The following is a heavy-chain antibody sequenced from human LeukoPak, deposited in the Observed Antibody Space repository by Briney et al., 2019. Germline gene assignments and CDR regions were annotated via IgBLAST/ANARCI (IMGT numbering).Heavy chain of an antibody. V-gene: IGHV4-34*01. Sequence: SETLSLTCAVYGGSFSGYYWSWIRQPPGKGLEWVGEINHSGSTNYNPSLKSRVTISVDTSKNQFSLKLSSVTAADTAVYYCARGRTWFDPWGQGTLVTVSS. CDR1: GGSFSGYY. CDR2: INHSGST. CDR3: ARGRTWFDP. J-gene: IGHJ5*02.